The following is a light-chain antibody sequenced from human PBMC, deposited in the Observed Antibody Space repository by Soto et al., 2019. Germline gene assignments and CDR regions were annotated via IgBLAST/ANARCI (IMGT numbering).Light chain of an antibody. CDR1: QSVSNF. J-gene: IGKJ2*01. V-gene: IGKV3-11*01. Sequence: EIVLTQSPATLSLSPGDRATLSCRASQSVSNFLAWYQQKSGQAPMLLIYDTSNRATDIPPRFSGSGSGTDFTLTISSLEPEDFAVYYCQQCSNWPYTFGQGTKLEIK. CDR3: QQCSNWPYT. CDR2: DTS.